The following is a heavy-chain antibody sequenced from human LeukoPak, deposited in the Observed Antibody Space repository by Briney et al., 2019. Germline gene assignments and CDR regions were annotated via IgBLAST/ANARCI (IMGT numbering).Heavy chain of an antibody. CDR2: ISSSGSTI. Sequence: GGSLRLSCAASGFTFSDYYMSWIRQAPGKGLEWVSYISSSGSTIYYADSVKGRFTISRDNAKNSLYLQMNSLRAEDTAVYYCARSFLGYSSNAFHIWGQGTMVTVSS. V-gene: IGHV3-11*01. D-gene: IGHD6-13*01. J-gene: IGHJ3*02. CDR3: ARSFLGYSSNAFHI. CDR1: GFTFSDYY.